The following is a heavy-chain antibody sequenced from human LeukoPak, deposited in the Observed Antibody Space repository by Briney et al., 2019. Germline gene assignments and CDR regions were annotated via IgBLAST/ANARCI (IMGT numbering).Heavy chain of an antibody. CDR3: ARVVEMATIPDY. CDR1: GDSISSSSYY. D-gene: IGHD5-24*01. Sequence: SETLSLTCTVSGDSISSSSYYWGWIRQPPGKGLEWIGSIYYSGSTYYNPSLKSRVTISVDTSKNQFSLKLSPVTAADTAVYYCARVVEMATIPDYWGQGTLVTVSS. J-gene: IGHJ4*02. CDR2: IYYSGST. V-gene: IGHV4-39*07.